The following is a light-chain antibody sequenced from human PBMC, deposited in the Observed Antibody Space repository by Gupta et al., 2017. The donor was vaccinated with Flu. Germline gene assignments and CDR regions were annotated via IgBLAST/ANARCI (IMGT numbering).Light chain of an antibody. J-gene: IGLJ2*01. CDR2: DVS. Sequence: SITISCSGTNSDVGGYNYVSWYQQHPGKAPKLMIYDVSNRPSGVSNRFSGSKSGNTASLTVSGLQAEDEADYYCSSYTSSGTLIFGGGTKLTVL. CDR3: SSYTSSGTLI. CDR1: NSDVGGYNY. V-gene: IGLV2-14*03.